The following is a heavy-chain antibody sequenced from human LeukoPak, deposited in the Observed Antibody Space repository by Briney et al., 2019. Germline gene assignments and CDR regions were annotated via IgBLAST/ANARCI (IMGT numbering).Heavy chain of an antibody. V-gene: IGHV1-18*04. CDR1: GYRFSNFG. CDR2: ISGYKSVT. CDR3: ARDEVVSFWLGRIESFHV. D-gene: IGHD2-15*01. Sequence: ASVKVSCKASGYRFSNFGITWVRQAPGQGLEWLGWISGYKSVTKYAQNFQGRVTMTTDTSTSTAYMELGSLRSDDTAVYYCARDEVVSFWLGRIESFHVWGPGTMVIVSS. J-gene: IGHJ3*01.